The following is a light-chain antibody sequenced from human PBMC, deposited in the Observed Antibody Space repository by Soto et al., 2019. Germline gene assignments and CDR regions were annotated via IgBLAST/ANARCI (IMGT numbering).Light chain of an antibody. CDR3: QQYNNWPPWT. CDR2: GAS. J-gene: IGKJ1*01. V-gene: IGKV3-15*01. CDR1: QSVSSN. Sequence: EIVMTQSPATLSVSPGARATLSCRASQSVSSNLAWYQQTPGQATRHLIYGASTRATGIPARFSGSGSGTECTLTSSSLRSEDFAVYYFQQYNNWPPWTFXQGTKTDIK.